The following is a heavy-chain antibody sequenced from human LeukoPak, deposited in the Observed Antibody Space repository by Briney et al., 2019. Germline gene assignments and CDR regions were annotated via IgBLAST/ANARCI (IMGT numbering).Heavy chain of an antibody. CDR1: GFTVSSNY. D-gene: IGHD2-21*02. V-gene: IGHV3-53*01. CDR3: ARDGPSCGGDCYSGAEGFSG. CDR2: SDSGGST. J-gene: IGHJ4*02. Sequence: GGSLRLSCAASGFTVSSNYMSWVRQAPGQGLEWVSVSDSGGSTYYADSVKGRFTISRDNSKNTLYLQMNSLRAEDTAVYYCARDGPSCGGDCYSGAEGFSGWGQGTLVTVSS.